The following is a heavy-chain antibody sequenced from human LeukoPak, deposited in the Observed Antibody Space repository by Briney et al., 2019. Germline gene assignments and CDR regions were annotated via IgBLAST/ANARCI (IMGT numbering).Heavy chain of an antibody. CDR1: GGSISSGGYS. CDR2: IYHSGST. Sequence: PSETLSLTCAVSGGSISSGGYSWSWIRQPPGKGLEWIGYIYHSGSTYYNPSLKSRVTISVDRSKNQFSLKLSSVTAADTAVYYCARVGASGSFFDYWGQGTLVTVSS. D-gene: IGHD3-10*01. CDR3: ARVGASGSFFDY. V-gene: IGHV4-30-2*01. J-gene: IGHJ4*02.